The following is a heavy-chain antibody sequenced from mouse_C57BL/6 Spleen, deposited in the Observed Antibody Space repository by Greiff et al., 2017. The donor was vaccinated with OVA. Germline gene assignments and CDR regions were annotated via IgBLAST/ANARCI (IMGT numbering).Heavy chain of an antibody. CDR1: GYTFTSYW. CDR2: IDPSDSYT. V-gene: IGHV1-59*01. Sequence: QVQLKESGAELVRPGTSVKLSCKASGYTFTSYWMHWVKQRPGQGLEWIGVIDPSDSYTNYNQKFKGKATLTVDTSSSTAYMQLSSLTSEDSAVYYCAKGYGSSYGYFDVWGTGTTVTVSS. J-gene: IGHJ1*03. CDR3: AKGYGSSYGYFDV. D-gene: IGHD1-1*01.